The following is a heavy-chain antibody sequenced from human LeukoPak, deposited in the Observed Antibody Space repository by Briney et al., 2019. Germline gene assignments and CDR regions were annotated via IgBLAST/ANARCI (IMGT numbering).Heavy chain of an antibody. CDR2: INHSGST. D-gene: IGHD5-24*01. CDR3: ARQKEMATMGFDY. V-gene: IGHV4-34*01. J-gene: IGHJ4*02. CDR1: GGSFSDYY. Sequence: SETLSLTCAVYGGSFSDYYWSWIRQPPGKGLEWIGEINHSGSTNYNPSLKSRITISVDTSKNQFSLKLSSVTAADTAVYYCARQKEMATMGFDYWGQGTLVTVSS.